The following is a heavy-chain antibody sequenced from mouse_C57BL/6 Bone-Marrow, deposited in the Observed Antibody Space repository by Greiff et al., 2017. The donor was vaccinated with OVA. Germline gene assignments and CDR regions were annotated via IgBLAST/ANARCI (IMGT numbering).Heavy chain of an antibody. D-gene: IGHD2-1*01. V-gene: IGHV1-4*01. CDR2: INPSSGYT. J-gene: IGHJ3*01. Sequence: QVQLQQSGAELARPGASVKMSCKASGYTFTSYTMHWVKQRPGQGLEWIGYINPSSGYTKYNQKFKVKATLTADKSSSTAYMQLSSLTSEDSAVYDCAREDGNWIAYWGQGTLVTVSA. CDR1: GYTFTSYT. CDR3: AREDGNWIAY.